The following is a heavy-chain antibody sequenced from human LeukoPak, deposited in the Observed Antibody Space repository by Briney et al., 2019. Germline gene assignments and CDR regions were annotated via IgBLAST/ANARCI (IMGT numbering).Heavy chain of an antibody. CDR2: ISTDGSST. CDR3: AKSLIRSAYSAGDC. D-gene: IGHD3-22*01. V-gene: IGHV3-23*01. Sequence: GGSLRLSCAASGFTFSSYSMNWVRQAPGKGLEWVSTISTDGSSTYYADSVKGRFTISRDDSKNTLYLQMNSLRAEDTAVYYCAKSLIRSAYSAGDCWGQGTLVTVSS. CDR1: GFTFSSYS. J-gene: IGHJ4*02.